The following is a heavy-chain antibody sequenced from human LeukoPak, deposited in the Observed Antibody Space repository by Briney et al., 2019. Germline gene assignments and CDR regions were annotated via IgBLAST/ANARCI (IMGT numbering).Heavy chain of an antibody. CDR1: GFTFSSYW. CDR3: ARGPSYYYDSSGYYYPNY. J-gene: IGHJ4*02. D-gene: IGHD3-22*01. V-gene: IGHV3-74*01. CDR2: INSDGSST. Sequence: GGSLRLSCAASGFTFSSYWRHWVRQAPGKGLVWVSRINSDGSSTSYADSVKGRFTISRDNAKNTLYLQMNSLRAEDTAVYYCARGPSYYYDSSGYYYPNYWGQGTLVTVSS.